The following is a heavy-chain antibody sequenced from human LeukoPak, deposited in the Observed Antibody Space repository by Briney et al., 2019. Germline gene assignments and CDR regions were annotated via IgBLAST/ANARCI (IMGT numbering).Heavy chain of an antibody. Sequence: SETLSLTCTVSGGSISSYYWSWIRQPAGKGLEWIGRIYTSGSTNYNPSLKSRVTMSVDTSKNQFSLKLSSVTAADTAVYYCARSGYDFWSGYYTGDYYYYYMDVWGKGTTVTVSS. D-gene: IGHD3-3*01. V-gene: IGHV4-4*07. CDR3: ARSGYDFWSGYYTGDYYYYYMDV. CDR2: IYTSGST. CDR1: GGSISSYY. J-gene: IGHJ6*03.